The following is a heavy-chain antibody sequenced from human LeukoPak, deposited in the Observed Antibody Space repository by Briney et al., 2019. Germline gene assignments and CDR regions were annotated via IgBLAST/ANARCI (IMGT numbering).Heavy chain of an antibody. D-gene: IGHD3-10*01. V-gene: IGHV4-31*03. Sequence: SETLSLTCTVSGGSISSGGYYWSWIRQHPGKGLEWIGYIYYSGSTYYNPSLKSRVTISVDTSKNQFSLKLSSVTAADTAVYYCARGPVYGSGSSIDYWGQGTLVTVSS. CDR3: ARGPVYGSGSSIDY. CDR1: GGSISSGGYY. CDR2: IYYSGST. J-gene: IGHJ4*02.